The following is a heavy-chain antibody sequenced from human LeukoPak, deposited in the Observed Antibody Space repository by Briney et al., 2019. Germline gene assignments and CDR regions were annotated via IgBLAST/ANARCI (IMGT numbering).Heavy chain of an antibody. CDR2: INSDGSST. CDR1: GFTFSSYW. CDR3: ARGVSYCSSTSCYSYYYYMDV. J-gene: IGHJ6*03. Sequence: PGGSLRLSCAASGFTFSSYWMHWVRQAPGEGLVWVSRINSDGSSTSHADSVKGRFTISRDNAKNTLYLQMNSLRAEDTAVYYCARGVSYCSSTSCYSYYYYMDVWGKGTTVTVSS. V-gene: IGHV3-74*01. D-gene: IGHD2-2*01.